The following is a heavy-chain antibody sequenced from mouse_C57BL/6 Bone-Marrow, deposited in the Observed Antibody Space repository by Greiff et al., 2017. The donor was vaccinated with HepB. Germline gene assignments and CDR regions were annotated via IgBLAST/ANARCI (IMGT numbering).Heavy chain of an antibody. J-gene: IGHJ1*03. D-gene: IGHD1-1*01. CDR3: YYYGSRGWYFDV. V-gene: IGHV14-4*01. CDR1: GFNIKDDY. Sequence: EVQLQQSGAELVRPGASVKLSCTASGFNIKDDYMHWVKQRPEQGLEWIGWIDPENGDTEYASKFQGKATITADTSSNTAYLQLSSLTSEDTAVYYCYYYGSRGWYFDVWGTGTTVTVSS. CDR2: IDPENGDT.